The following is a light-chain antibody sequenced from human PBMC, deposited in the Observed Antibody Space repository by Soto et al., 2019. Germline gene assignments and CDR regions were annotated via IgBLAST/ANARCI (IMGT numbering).Light chain of an antibody. CDR1: QNIYNS. CDR2: GAS. Sequence: DIQMTQSPSSLSASLGDRVTITCRTSQNIYNSLNWYQQKAGRAPAVLIYGASNLQGGVPLRFSGSGSGTEFTLTISSLQPEDFATYYCLQHNSYPLTFGGGTKVDIK. CDR3: LQHNSYPLT. V-gene: IGKV1-17*01. J-gene: IGKJ4*01.